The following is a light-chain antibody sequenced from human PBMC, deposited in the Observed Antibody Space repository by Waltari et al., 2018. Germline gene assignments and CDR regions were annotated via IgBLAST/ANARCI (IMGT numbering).Light chain of an antibody. Sequence: EIVLTQSPGTLSLSPGESAPLSCRTSQSVTRALAWYQQKPGQAPMLLIYGASNRATGIPDRFSGSGSGTDFSLTISSLEPEDFAVYYCQHYLRLPVTFGQGTKVEVK. CDR1: QSVTRA. J-gene: IGKJ1*01. CDR2: GAS. V-gene: IGKV3-20*01. CDR3: QHYLRLPVT.